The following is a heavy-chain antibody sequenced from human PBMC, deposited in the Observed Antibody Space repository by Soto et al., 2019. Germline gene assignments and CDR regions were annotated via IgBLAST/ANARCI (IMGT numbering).Heavy chain of an antibody. Sequence: GGSLRLSCAASGFTFISYSMSWVRQAPGKGLEWVSGFRTGGDDGTTYYADSVKGRFTISRDNSKNTLFLQMNSLRAEDTAIYYCAKKVNSGPGSQYFDYWGQGTLVTVSS. D-gene: IGHD3-10*01. V-gene: IGHV3-23*01. J-gene: IGHJ4*02. CDR3: AKKVNSGPGSQYFDY. CDR1: GFTFISYS. CDR2: FRTGGDDGTT.